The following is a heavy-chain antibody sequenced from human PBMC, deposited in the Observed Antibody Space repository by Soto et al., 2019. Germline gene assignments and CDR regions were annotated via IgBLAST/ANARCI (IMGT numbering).Heavy chain of an antibody. CDR3: AGQWASGYGAFAP. D-gene: IGHD3-9*01. V-gene: IGHV4-4*02. Sequence: QVQLQESGPGLEKPSGTLSLTCAVSGGSISNNRWWTWVRQAPGKGLEWIGEIHDRGSTNYNLSLKSRATVSINRSKDQFSREMRAVTAADTAVYYCAGQWASGYGAFAPWGQGTVVTVSS. CDR2: IHDRGST. J-gene: IGHJ5*02. CDR1: GGSISNNRW.